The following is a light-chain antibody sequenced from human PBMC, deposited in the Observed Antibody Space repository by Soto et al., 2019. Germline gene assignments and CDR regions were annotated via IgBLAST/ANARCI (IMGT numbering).Light chain of an antibody. CDR1: QSVSSSY. V-gene: IGKV3-20*01. CDR3: QQYGSSPHT. J-gene: IGKJ2*01. CDR2: GAS. Sequence: EIVLTQSPGTLSLSPGERATLSCRASQSVSSSYLAWYQHKPGQAPRLLIYGASSRATGIPDRFSGSGSGTDFTLNISRLEPDDIAVYYCQQYGSSPHTFGQGTKLKIK.